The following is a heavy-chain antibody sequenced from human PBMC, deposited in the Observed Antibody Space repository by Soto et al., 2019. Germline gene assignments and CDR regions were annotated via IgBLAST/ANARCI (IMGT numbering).Heavy chain of an antibody. V-gene: IGHV3-43*01. D-gene: IGHD2-2*02. J-gene: IGHJ5*02. Sequence: ELHMVESGGSVVQPGGSLTISCPASGFDFRGYTLHWVRHSPGKGLEWISLLSWDGSTDHGESVQGRFTTSRDNAKNSLHLQMSTLRAEDSAFYYCAKDTRPSLYTRRWLDHWGQGAPVTVSS. CDR2: LSWDGST. CDR1: GFDFRGYT. CDR3: AKDTRPSLYTRRWLDH.